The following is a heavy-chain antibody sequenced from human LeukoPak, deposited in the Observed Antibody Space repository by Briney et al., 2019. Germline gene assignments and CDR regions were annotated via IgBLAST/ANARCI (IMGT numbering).Heavy chain of an antibody. V-gene: IGHV3-30*18. CDR3: AKVPYGDYVFAFDY. CDR1: GFTFSSYG. Sequence: GGSLRLSCAASGFTFSSYGMHWVRQAPGKGLEWVAVISYDGSNKYYADSVKGRFTISRDNSKNTLCLQMNSLRAEDTAVYYCAKVPYGDYVFAFDYWGQGTLVTVSS. D-gene: IGHD4-17*01. J-gene: IGHJ4*02. CDR2: ISYDGSNK.